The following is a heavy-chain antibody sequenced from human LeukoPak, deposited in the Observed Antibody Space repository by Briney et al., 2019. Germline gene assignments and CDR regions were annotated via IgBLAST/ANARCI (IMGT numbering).Heavy chain of an antibody. CDR1: GYTFTSYA. D-gene: IGHD2-15*01. CDR2: INAGNGNT. J-gene: IGHJ4*02. CDR3: ARGPYCSGGSGYHFDY. Sequence: GASVKVSCKASGYTFTSYAMHWVRQAPGQRLEWMGWINAGNGNTKYSLKFQGRVTITRDTSASTAYMELSSLRSEDTAVYYCARGPYCSGGSGYHFDYWGQGTLVTVSS. V-gene: IGHV1-3*01.